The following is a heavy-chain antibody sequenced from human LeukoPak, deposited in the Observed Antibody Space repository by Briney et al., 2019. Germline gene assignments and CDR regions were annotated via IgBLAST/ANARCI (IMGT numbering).Heavy chain of an antibody. J-gene: IGHJ3*02. CDR1: VGTFSSYA. Sequence: SVKVSCKASVGTFSSYAISWVRQAPGQGLECMGGIIPIFGTANYAQKFQGRVTITADKSTTTAYMELSSLRSEYTAVYYCARGALYPPDAFDIWGQGTMVTVSS. V-gene: IGHV1-69*06. CDR3: ARGALYPPDAFDI. CDR2: IIPIFGTA. D-gene: IGHD3-3*01.